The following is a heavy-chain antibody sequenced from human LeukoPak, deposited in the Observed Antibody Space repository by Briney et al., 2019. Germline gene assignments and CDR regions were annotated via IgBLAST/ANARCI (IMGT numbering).Heavy chain of an antibody. CDR1: GFTFSSYW. D-gene: IGHD5-24*01. V-gene: IGHV3-66*01. CDR2: IYSGGCT. Sequence: PGGSLRLSCAASGFTFSSYWMSWVRQAPGKGLEWVSVIYSGGCTYYADSVKGRFTISRDNAKNSLYLQMTSLRAEDTAVYYCARERRWLQFDYWGQGTLVTVSS. J-gene: IGHJ4*02. CDR3: ARERRWLQFDY.